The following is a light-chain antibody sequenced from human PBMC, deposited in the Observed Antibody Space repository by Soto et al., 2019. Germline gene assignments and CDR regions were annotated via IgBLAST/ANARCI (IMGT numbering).Light chain of an antibody. V-gene: IGKV1-33*01. J-gene: IGKJ4*01. Sequence: DIQMTQSPSSLSASVGDRVTITCHASQDISNYLNWYQQNPGKAPKLLIYDASNLETGVPSRFSGRGSETDFTLTISSLQTQYIATYYCQQYDNLPLTFGGGTKVEIK. CDR3: QQYDNLPLT. CDR1: QDISNY. CDR2: DAS.